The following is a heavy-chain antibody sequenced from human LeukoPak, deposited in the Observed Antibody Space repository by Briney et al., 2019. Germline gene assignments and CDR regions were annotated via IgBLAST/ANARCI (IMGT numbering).Heavy chain of an antibody. CDR2: ISYDGSNK. D-gene: IGHD2/OR15-2a*01. J-gene: IGHJ3*02. CDR1: GFTFSSYA. V-gene: IGHV3-30*04. Sequence: GGSLRLSCAASGFTFSSYAMHWVRQAPGKGLEWVAVISYDGSNKYYADSVKGRFTISRDNSKNTLYLQMNSLRAEDTAVYYCASPPMALSSSAFDIWGQGTMVTVSS. CDR3: ASPPMALSSSAFDI.